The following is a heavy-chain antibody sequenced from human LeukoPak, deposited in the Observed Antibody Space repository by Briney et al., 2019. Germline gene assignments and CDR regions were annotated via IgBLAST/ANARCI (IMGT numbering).Heavy chain of an antibody. CDR1: GYSFTSYW. Sequence: GESLKISCKGSGYSFTSYWIGWVRQMPGKGLEWMGIIYPGDSDTRYSPSFQGQVTISADKSISTANLQWSSLKASDTAMYYCARLNLMVRGVMGWFDPWGQGTLVTVSS. D-gene: IGHD3-10*01. CDR2: IYPGDSDT. CDR3: ARLNLMVRGVMGWFDP. J-gene: IGHJ5*02. V-gene: IGHV5-51*01.